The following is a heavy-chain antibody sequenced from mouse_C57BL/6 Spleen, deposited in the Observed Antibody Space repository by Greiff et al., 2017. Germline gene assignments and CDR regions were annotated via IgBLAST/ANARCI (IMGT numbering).Heavy chain of an antibody. D-gene: IGHD1-1*01. CDR1: GFTFSSYG. Sequence: EVKLMESGGDLVKPGGSLKLSCAASGFTFSSYGMSWVRQTPDKRLEWVATISSGGSYTYYPDSVKGRFTISRDNAKNTLDLQMSSLKSEDTAMYYCARQPYGSSGDYWGQGTTLTVSS. CDR3: ARQPYGSSGDY. V-gene: IGHV5-6*01. J-gene: IGHJ2*01. CDR2: ISSGGSYT.